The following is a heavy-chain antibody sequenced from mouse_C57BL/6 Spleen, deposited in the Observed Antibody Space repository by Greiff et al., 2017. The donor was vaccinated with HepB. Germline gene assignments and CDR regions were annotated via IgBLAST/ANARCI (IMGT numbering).Heavy chain of an antibody. Sequence: VQLQQSGAELVKPGVSVKISCKASGYTLSDYYINWVKQRPGQGLEWIGKIGPGSGSTYYNEKFKGKATLTADKSSSTAYMQLSSLTSEDSAVYFCATSYYSTHAYFDYLGQCTTLTVSS. CDR3: ATSYYSTHAYFDY. CDR1: GYTLSDYY. J-gene: IGHJ2*01. D-gene: IGHD2-5*01. CDR2: IGPGSGST. V-gene: IGHV1-77*01.